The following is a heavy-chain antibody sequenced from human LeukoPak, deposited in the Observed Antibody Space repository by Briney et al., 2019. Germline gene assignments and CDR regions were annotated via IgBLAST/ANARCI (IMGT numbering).Heavy chain of an antibody. CDR1: GFTFDDYA. V-gene: IGHV3-9*01. Sequence: GRSLRLSCAASGFTFDDYAMPWVRQAPGKGLEWVSGISWNSGSIGYADSVKGRFTISRDNSKNTLYLQMNSLRAEDTAVYYCAKSTRDAFDIWGQGTMVTVSS. CDR2: ISWNSGSI. CDR3: AKSTRDAFDI. J-gene: IGHJ3*02. D-gene: IGHD2-2*01.